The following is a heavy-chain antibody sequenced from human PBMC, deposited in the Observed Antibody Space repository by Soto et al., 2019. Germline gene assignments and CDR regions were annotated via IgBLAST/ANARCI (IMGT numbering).Heavy chain of an antibody. J-gene: IGHJ1*01. Sequence: GASVKVSCKASGGTFSSSAISWVRQAPGQGLEWMGGIIPIFGTANYAQKFQGRVTITADKSTSTAYMELSSLRSEDTAVYYCARRPAVHPFRFALRGQGTLVTVSA. CDR3: ARRPAVHPFRFAL. D-gene: IGHD3-16*01. CDR1: GGTFSSSA. V-gene: IGHV1-69*06. CDR2: IIPIFGTA.